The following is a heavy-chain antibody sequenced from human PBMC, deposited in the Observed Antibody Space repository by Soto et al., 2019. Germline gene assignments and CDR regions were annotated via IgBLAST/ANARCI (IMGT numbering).Heavy chain of an antibody. V-gene: IGHV3-9*01. J-gene: IGHJ4*02. CDR1: GFTFHDYA. CDR2: ISWNSGNI. CDR3: AKASSDVAGAVDY. D-gene: IGHD6-19*01. Sequence: EVDLVESGGGLVRPGRSLRLSCAASGFTFHDYAMHWVRQVPGKGLEWVSGISWNSGNIAYVDSVKGRFTISRDNAQSSLYLQMNGLRAEDTALYYCAKASSDVAGAVDYWGQGTLVTVSS.